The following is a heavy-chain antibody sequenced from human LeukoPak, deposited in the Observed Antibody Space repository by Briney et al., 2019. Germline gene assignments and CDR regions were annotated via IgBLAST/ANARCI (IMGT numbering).Heavy chain of an antibody. V-gene: IGHV4-34*01. CDR2: INHSGST. D-gene: IGHD3-3*01. CDR1: GVSFDDYY. CDR3: ARAGPQYDFWSGYYPNYYYYYMDV. Sequence: PSETLSLTCAVSGVSFDDYYWAWVRQTPGKGLEWIGEINHSGSTNYNPSLKSRVTISVDTSKNQFSLKLSSVTAADTAVYYCARAGPQYDFWSGYYPNYYYYYMDVWGKGTTVTVSS. J-gene: IGHJ6*03.